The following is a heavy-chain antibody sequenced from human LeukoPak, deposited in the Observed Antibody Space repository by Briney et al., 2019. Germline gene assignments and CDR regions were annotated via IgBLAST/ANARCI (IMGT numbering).Heavy chain of an antibody. J-gene: IGHJ3*02. Sequence: GGSLRLSCAASGFIFSRYWMYWVRQAPGKGLVWVSHINGDGTITNYANFVKGRFTISRDNAKNTLYLQMNSLRAEDTALYYCASLTHYDSRSFAFDIWGQGTMVTVSS. CDR2: INGDGTIT. CDR1: GFIFSRYW. V-gene: IGHV3-74*01. CDR3: ASLTHYDSRSFAFDI. D-gene: IGHD3-22*01.